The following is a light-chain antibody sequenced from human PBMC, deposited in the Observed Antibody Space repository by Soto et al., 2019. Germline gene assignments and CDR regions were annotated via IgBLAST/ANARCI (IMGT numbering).Light chain of an antibody. J-gene: IGKJ1*01. V-gene: IGKV1-5*01. CDR1: ETISSW. CDR2: DAS. CDR3: QEYESHLRT. Sequence: DILMTQSPSTLSASVGDRITITCRASETISSWLAWYQQKSGKAPQLLIYDASTLESGVPSRFSGSGFGTEFSLTISSLQPDYFATYYCQEYESHLRTFGPGTKVEIK.